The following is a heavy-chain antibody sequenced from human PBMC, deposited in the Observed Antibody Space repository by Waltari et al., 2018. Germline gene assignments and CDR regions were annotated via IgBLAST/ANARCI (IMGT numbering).Heavy chain of an antibody. CDR1: GGTFSSYT. V-gene: IGHV1-69*02. D-gene: IGHD2-2*02. CDR2: IIPILGIA. CDR3: ARAYCSSTSCYNAFDI. J-gene: IGHJ3*02. Sequence: GKVSCKASGGTFSSYTISWVRQAPGQGLEWMGRIIPILGIANYAQKFQGRVTITADKSTSTAYMELSSLRSEDTAVYYCARAYCSSTSCYNAFDIWGQGTMVTVSS.